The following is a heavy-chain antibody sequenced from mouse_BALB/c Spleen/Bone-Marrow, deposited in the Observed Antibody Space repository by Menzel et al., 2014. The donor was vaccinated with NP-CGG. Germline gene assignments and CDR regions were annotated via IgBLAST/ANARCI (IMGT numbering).Heavy chain of an antibody. V-gene: IGHV1-54*03. CDR3: ARGGHGSY. Sequence: QVHVKQSGAELVRPGTSVKVSCKASGYAFTNYLIEWVKQRPGQGLEWIGVINPGSGGTNYNEKFKGKATLTADNSSNTAYMHLSSLTSDDSAVYFCARGGHGSYWGQGTTLTASS. CDR2: INPGSGGT. D-gene: IGHD2-2*01. CDR1: GYAFTNYL. J-gene: IGHJ2*01.